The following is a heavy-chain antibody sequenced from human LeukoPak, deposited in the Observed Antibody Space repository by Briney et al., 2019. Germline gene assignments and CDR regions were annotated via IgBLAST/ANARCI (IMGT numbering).Heavy chain of an antibody. CDR1: GFTFSRYS. CDR2: ISSSSSYI. D-gene: IGHD3-10*01. J-gene: IGHJ4*02. Sequence: AGGSLRLSCAASGFTFSRYSMNWVRQTPGKGLERVSSISSSSSYIYYADSVKGRFTISRDNAKKSLYLQMDSLRAEDTAVYYCARDGGDYGSGSYYAYWGQGTLVTVSS. CDR3: ARDGGDYGSGSYYAY. V-gene: IGHV3-21*01.